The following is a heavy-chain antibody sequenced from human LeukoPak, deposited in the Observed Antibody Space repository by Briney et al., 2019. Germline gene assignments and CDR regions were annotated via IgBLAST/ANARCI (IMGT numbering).Heavy chain of an antibody. Sequence: GGSLRLPCAASGFTVSNNYMSWVRQAPGKGLGWVALIYSGGSTYYADFVKGRFTISRDNSKNTLYLQMSSLRAEDTAVYYCAGFSHKGVWGQGTTVTVSS. CDR2: IYSGGST. V-gene: IGHV3-66*01. CDR3: AGFSHKGV. J-gene: IGHJ6*02. CDR1: GFTVSNNY.